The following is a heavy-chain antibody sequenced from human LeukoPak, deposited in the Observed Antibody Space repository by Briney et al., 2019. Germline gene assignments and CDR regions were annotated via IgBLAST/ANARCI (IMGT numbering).Heavy chain of an antibody. CDR2: ISSSSSYI. D-gene: IGHD6-19*01. CDR1: GFTLSSYS. J-gene: IGHJ4*02. V-gene: IGHV3-21*01. CDR3: AREAHSSGWPLDY. Sequence: PGGSLSLSCAASGFTLSSYSMNWVRQAPGKGLEWVSSISSSSSYIYYADSVKGRFTIPRDNAKNSLYLQMNSLRAEDTAVYYCAREAHSSGWPLDYWGQGTLVTVSS.